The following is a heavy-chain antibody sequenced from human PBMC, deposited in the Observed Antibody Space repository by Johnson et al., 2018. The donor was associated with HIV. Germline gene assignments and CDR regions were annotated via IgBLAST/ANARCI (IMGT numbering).Heavy chain of an antibody. CDR1: GFTFSDYY. CDR3: ARVPEGDDDAFDI. Sequence: QEQLVVSGGGLVKPGRSLRLSCAASGFTFSDYYMSWIRQAPGKGLELVSYISSSSSTIYYADSVKGRFTISRDNAKNSLYLQMNSLRAEDTAVYYCARVPEGDDDAFDIWGQGTMVTVSS. CDR2: ISSSSSTI. D-gene: IGHD2-21*01. J-gene: IGHJ3*02. V-gene: IGHV3-11*04.